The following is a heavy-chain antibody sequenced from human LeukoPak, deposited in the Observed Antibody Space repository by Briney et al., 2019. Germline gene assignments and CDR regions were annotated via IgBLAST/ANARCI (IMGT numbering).Heavy chain of an antibody. CDR2: FYYNGST. J-gene: IGHJ4*02. CDR3: ARHMGITGTTY. Sequence: SETLSLTCAVSGGSISSSTCFWDWIRQSPGKRLEWIGSFYYNGSTYYTPSLKSRLTISADMSKNQFSLNLISVTAADTAVYYCARHMGITGTTYWGLGTLVTVSP. V-gene: IGHV4-39*01. D-gene: IGHD1-20*01. CDR1: GGSISSSTCF.